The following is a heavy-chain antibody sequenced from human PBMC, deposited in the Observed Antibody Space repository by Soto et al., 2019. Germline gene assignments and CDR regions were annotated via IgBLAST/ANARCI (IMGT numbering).Heavy chain of an antibody. J-gene: IGHJ3*02. V-gene: IGHV3-48*01. D-gene: IGHD3-9*01. CDR1: GFTFSSYS. Sequence: GSLRLSCAASGFTFSSYSMNWVRQAPGKGLEWVSYISSSSSTIYYADSVKGRFTISRDNAKNSLYLQMNSLRAEDTAVYYCAKGWNYDILTGSQIWGQGTMVTVSS. CDR2: ISSSSSTI. CDR3: AKGWNYDILTGSQI.